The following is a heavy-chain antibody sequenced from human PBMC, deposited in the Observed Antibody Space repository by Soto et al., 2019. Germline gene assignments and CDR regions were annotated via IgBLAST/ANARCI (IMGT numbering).Heavy chain of an antibody. V-gene: IGHV1-18*01. CDR2: ISAYNGNT. CDR1: GYTFTSYG. D-gene: IGHD2-2*01. Sequence: ASVKVSCKASGYTFTSYGISWVRQAPGQGLEWMGWISAYNGNTNYAQKLQGRVTMTTDASTSTAYMELRSLRSDDTAVYYCARGYCSSTSCYGWGFDPWGQGTLVTVSS. CDR3: ARGYCSSTSCYGWGFDP. J-gene: IGHJ5*02.